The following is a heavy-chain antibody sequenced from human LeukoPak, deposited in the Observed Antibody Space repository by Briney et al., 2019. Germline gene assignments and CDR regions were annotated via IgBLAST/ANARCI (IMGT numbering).Heavy chain of an antibody. CDR3: ARDTSGQD. CDR2: ITSSGAYK. Sequence: GGSLRLSCAASGFTFSSYSMNWVRQAPGKGLEWASSITSSGAYKNYADSVKGRFTISRDNAKNSLYLQMNSLRAEDTAVYYCARDTSGQDWGQGTLVTVSS. CDR1: GFTFSSYS. J-gene: IGHJ4*02. V-gene: IGHV3-21*01. D-gene: IGHD5-12*01.